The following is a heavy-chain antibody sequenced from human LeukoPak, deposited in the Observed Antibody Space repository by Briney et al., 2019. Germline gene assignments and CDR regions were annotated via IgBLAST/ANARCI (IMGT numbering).Heavy chain of an antibody. CDR2: IIPILGIA. V-gene: IGHV1-69*04. CDR1: GGTFSSYA. J-gene: IGHJ1*01. Sequence: GASVKVSCKVSGGTFSSYAISWVRQAPGQGLEWMGRIIPILGIANYAQKFQGRVTITADKSTSTAYMELSSLRSEDTAVYYCAREDSSGWYGLGYFQHWGQGTLVTVSS. CDR3: AREDSSGWYGLGYFQH. D-gene: IGHD6-19*01.